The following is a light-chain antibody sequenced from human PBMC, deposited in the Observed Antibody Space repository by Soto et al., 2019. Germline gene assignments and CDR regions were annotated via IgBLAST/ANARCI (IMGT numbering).Light chain of an antibody. CDR1: SSDVGGYNY. CDR3: CSYAGNSLV. V-gene: IGLV2-11*01. Sequence: QSALTQPRSVSGSPGQSVTISCTGTSSDVGGYNYVSWYQQHPGKAPTLMIYDVTKRPSGVPDRFSGSKSGNTASLTISGLQSEYDADYYCCSYAGNSLVFGGGTKLTVL. J-gene: IGLJ2*01. CDR2: DVT.